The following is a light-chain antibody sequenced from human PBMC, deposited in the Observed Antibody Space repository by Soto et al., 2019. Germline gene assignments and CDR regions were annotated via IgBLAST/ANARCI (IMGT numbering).Light chain of an antibody. V-gene: IGLV1-40*01. CDR3: QSYDSSLSGYV. CDR2: GNS. Sequence: QSVLTQPPSVSGAPGQRVTISCTGSSSNXGAGYDVHWYQQLPGTAPKLLIYGNSNRPSGVPDRFSGSKSGTSASLAITGLQAEDEADYYCQSYDSSLSGYVFGTGTKVTVL. J-gene: IGLJ1*01. CDR1: SSNXGAGYD.